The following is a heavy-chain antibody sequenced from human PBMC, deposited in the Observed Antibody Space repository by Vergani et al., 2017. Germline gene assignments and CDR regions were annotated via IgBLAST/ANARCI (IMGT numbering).Heavy chain of an antibody. CDR1: GGSISSSNW. CDR3: ARAGPSRGWYPYCFDY. V-gene: IGHV4-4*02. D-gene: IGHD6-19*01. CDR2: IYHSGST. J-gene: IGHJ4*02. Sequence: QVQLQESGPGLVKPSGTLSLTCAVSGGSISSSNWWSWVRQPPGKGLEWFGEIYHSGSTNYNTSLKSRVTISVDKSKNQLSLKLSSVTAADTAVYYCARAGPSRGWYPYCFDYWGQGTLVTVSS.